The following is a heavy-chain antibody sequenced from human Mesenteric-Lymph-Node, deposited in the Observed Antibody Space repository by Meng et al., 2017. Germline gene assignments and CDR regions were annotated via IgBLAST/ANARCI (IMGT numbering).Heavy chain of an antibody. Sequence: GESLKISCAASGFIFSNYGFHWVRQSPGSGLVWISGINIDGSGTTYADSVRGRFTISRGNAENTVYLQMSSLRAEDTGIYFCARSNSGIYGHWLYWGQGNLVTVSS. CDR1: GFIFSNYG. CDR3: ARSNSGIYGHWLY. CDR2: INIDGSGT. D-gene: IGHD4-11*01. J-gene: IGHJ4*02. V-gene: IGHV3-74*01.